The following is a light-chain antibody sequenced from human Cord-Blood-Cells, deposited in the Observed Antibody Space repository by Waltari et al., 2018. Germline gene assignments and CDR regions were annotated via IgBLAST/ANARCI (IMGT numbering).Light chain of an antibody. J-gene: IGKJ2*01. CDR2: WAS. V-gene: IGKV4-1*01. Sequence: DIVMTQSPDSLAVSLGERATINRKSSQSDLYRSNNKNYLAWYQQKPGQPPKLLIYWASTRESGVPDLFSGSGSGTDCTLTISSLHAEDVAVYYCQQYYSTPPYTFGQGTKLEIK. CDR1: QSDLYRSNNKNY. CDR3: QQYYSTPPYT.